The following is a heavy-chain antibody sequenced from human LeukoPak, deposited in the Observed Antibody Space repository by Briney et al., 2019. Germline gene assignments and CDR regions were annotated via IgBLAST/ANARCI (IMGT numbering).Heavy chain of an antibody. Sequence: GASVTVSCKSSGYTFTGYYMHWVRQAPGQGLAWMGWINPNSGGTNYAQKFQGRVTMTRDTSISTAYMELSRLRSDDTAVYYCARLKGSAAAGTGWGQGTLVTVSS. J-gene: IGHJ4*02. CDR1: GYTFTGYY. V-gene: IGHV1-2*02. D-gene: IGHD6-13*01. CDR2: INPNSGGT. CDR3: ARLKGSAAAGTG.